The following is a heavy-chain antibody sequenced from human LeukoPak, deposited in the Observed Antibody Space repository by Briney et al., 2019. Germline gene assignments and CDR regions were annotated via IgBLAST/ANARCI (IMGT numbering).Heavy chain of an antibody. CDR2: IDGTSTNI. CDR1: GFTFWTYR. Sequence: GESLRLSCAASGFTFWTYRMNWVRQAPGKGLEWVSSIDGTSTNIYYADSVKGRFIISRDNAKNSVYLQMNSLKTEDTAVYYCTTGAEDYWGQGTLVTVSS. V-gene: IGHV3-21*03. J-gene: IGHJ4*02. CDR3: TTGAEDY.